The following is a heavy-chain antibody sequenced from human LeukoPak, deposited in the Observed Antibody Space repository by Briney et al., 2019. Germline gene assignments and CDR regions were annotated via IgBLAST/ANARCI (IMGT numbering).Heavy chain of an antibody. CDR2: INHSGST. Sequence: SETLSLTCAVYGGSFSGYYWSWIRQPSGKGLEWIGVINHSGSTNYNPSLKSRVTISVDTSKNQFSLKLSSVTAADTAVYYCARGLIAAAGIWARELNWLDPWGQGTLVTVSS. CDR1: GGSFSGYY. CDR3: ARGLIAAAGIWARELNWLDP. D-gene: IGHD6-13*01. J-gene: IGHJ5*02. V-gene: IGHV4-34*01.